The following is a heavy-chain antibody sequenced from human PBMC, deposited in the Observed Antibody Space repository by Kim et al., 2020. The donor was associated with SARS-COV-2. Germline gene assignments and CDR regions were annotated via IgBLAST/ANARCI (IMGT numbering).Heavy chain of an antibody. Sequence: SVKGRLTVSRDNAKNSLYLQMNSLRAEETALYYCAKGGYYDSSGYFPSDYWGQGTLVTVSS. V-gene: IGHV3-9*01. CDR3: AKGGYYDSSGYFPSDY. J-gene: IGHJ4*02. D-gene: IGHD3-22*01.